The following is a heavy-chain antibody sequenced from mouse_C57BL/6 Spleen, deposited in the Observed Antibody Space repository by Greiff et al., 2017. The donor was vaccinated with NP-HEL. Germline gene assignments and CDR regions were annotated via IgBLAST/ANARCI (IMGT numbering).Heavy chain of an antibody. Sequence: VQLQQSGAELVRPGASVTLSCKASGYTFTDYEMHWVKQTPVHGLEWIGAIDPETGGTAYNQKFKGKAILTADKSSSTAYMELRSLTSEDSAVYDCTRGEYSWFAYWGQGTLVTVSA. J-gene: IGHJ3*01. CDR1: GYTFTDYE. CDR3: TRGEYSWFAY. V-gene: IGHV1-15*01. D-gene: IGHD1-3*01. CDR2: IDPETGGT.